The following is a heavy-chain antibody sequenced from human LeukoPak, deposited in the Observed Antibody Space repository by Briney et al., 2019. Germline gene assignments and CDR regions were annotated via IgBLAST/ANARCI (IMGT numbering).Heavy chain of an antibody. D-gene: IGHD2/OR15-2a*01. CDR3: ARESMGSYDI. J-gene: IGHJ3*02. CDR1: EFTLSSYW. V-gene: IGHV3-7*01. CDR2: IKGDGTEK. Sequence: GGSLRLSWEASEFTLSSYWMSWFRQAPGKGLEWVANIKGDGTEKQYMDFVKGRFTVSRDNAKKSVYAQMNSLRVEDTAVYYCARESMGSYDIWGQGTMVTVSS.